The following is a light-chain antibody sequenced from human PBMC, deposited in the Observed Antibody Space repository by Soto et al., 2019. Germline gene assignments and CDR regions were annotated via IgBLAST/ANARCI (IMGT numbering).Light chain of an antibody. CDR1: QSVSSF. CDR2: DAF. Sequence: EIVLTQSPATLSLSPGEKATLSCRASQSVSSFLAWYQHKPGQAPRLVIYDAFNRATGIPARFSGSGSGTDFTLTISSLEPEDFAVYYCQQRSNWPSITFGQGTRLEI. J-gene: IGKJ5*01. CDR3: QQRSNWPSIT. V-gene: IGKV3-11*01.